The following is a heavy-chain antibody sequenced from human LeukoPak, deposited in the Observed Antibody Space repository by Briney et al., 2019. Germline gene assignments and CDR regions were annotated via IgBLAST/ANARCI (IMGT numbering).Heavy chain of an antibody. CDR1: GYTFTGYY. D-gene: IGHD3-10*01. CDR3: ARGTLYYGSGIYPHPGKYYFDY. CDR2: INPNDGST. V-gene: IGHV1-46*01. J-gene: IGHJ4*02. Sequence: ASVKVSCKASGYTFTGYYMHWVRQAPGQGLEWMGVINPNDGSTDYAQKFQGRVTMTRDTSTTTVSMELSSLRSADTAVYYCARGTLYYGSGIYPHPGKYYFDYWGQGTLVTVSS.